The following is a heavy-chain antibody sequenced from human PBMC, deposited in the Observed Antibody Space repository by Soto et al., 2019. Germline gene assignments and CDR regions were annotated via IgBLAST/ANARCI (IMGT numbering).Heavy chain of an antibody. CDR3: ARGEGYYDSSGYYYDWYFDL. J-gene: IGHJ2*01. CDR1: GCAFSSYG. V-gene: IGHV3-33*01. CDR2: IWYDGSNK. D-gene: IGHD3-22*01. Sequence: QVQLVESGGGGVQPGRTLRLSCAASGCAFSSYGMHWVRQAPGKGLEWVAVIWYDGSNKYYADSVKGRFTISRDNSKNTLYLQMNSLSAEDTAVYYCARGEGYYDSSGYYYDWYFDLWGRGTLVTVSS.